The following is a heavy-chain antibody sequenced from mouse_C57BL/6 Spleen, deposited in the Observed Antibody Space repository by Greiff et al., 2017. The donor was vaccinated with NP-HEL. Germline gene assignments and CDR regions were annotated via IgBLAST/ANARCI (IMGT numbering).Heavy chain of an antibody. V-gene: IGHV1-55*01. D-gene: IGHD2-4*01. CDR2: IYPGSGST. CDR1: GYTFTSYW. Sequence: QVQLQQPGAELVKPGASVKMSCKASGYTFTSYWITWVKQRPGQGLEWIGDIYPGSGSTNYNEKFKSKATLTVDTSSSTAYMQLSSLTSEDSAVYYCARSYYDYDGVLDYYAMDYWGQGTSVTVSS. J-gene: IGHJ4*01. CDR3: ARSYYDYDGVLDYYAMDY.